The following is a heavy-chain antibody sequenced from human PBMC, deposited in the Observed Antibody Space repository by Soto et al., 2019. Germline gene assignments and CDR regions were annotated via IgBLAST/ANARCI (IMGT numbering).Heavy chain of an antibody. V-gene: IGHV3-21*01. CDR3: ARSSTSGDV. CDR1: GFTFSSYV. D-gene: IGHD2-2*01. Sequence: SLRLSCAASGFTFSSYVMNWVRQAPGKGLEWVSSINTNGGSRYYADSVRGRFTISRDNAKNSLYLQMDSLRDDDTARYYCARSSTSGDVWGQGTTVTVSS. CDR2: INTNGGSR. J-gene: IGHJ6*02.